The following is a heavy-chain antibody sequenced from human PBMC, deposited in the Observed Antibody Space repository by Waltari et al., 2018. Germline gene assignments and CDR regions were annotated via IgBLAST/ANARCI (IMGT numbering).Heavy chain of an antibody. V-gene: IGHV3-11*04. J-gene: IGHJ4*02. CDR2: ISGSGCTI. CDR3: ARPAAAATGDFDY. Sequence: QVQLVESGGGLVKPGGSLRLSCAASGFTFSDYYMSWIRQAPGKGLEWVSYISGSGCTIYYADSVKGRFTSSRDNAKNSLYLQINSLRAEDTAVYYCARPAAAATGDFDYWGQGTLVTVSS. CDR1: GFTFSDYY. D-gene: IGHD6-13*01.